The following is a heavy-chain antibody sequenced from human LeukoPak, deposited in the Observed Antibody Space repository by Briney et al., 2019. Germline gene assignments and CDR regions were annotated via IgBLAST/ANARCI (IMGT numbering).Heavy chain of an antibody. CDR1: GFTFSSYA. Sequence: PGGSLRLSCAASGFTFSSYAMSWVRQAPGKGLEWVGRIKSKTDGGTTDYAAPVKGRFTISRDDSENTLYLQMNSLKTEDTAVYYCTTVWAVAGTGDAFDIWGQGTMVTVSS. D-gene: IGHD6-19*01. J-gene: IGHJ3*02. CDR2: IKSKTDGGTT. CDR3: TTVWAVAGTGDAFDI. V-gene: IGHV3-15*01.